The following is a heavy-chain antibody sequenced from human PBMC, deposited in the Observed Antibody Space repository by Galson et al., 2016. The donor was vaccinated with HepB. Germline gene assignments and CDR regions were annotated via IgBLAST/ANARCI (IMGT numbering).Heavy chain of an antibody. J-gene: IGHJ5*02. CDR1: GYSFITYG. V-gene: IGHV1-18*01. CDR2: ISTYNGDT. CDR3: ARLVGSLYSGFDL. D-gene: IGHD1-26*01. Sequence: SVKVSCKASGYSFITYGISWVRQAPGQGLEWMGWISTYNGDTTYAQNLQGRVTMTTDTSTRTAYMDLGSLTSDDTAVYFCARLVGSLYSGFDLWGQGTLVTVSS.